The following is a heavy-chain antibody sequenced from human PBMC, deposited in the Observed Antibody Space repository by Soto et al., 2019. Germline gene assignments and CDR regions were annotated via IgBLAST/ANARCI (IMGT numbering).Heavy chain of an antibody. CDR2: INAANGDT. Sequence: SVKVSCKASGYTFTSYGIHWVRQAPGQRLEWMGWINAANGDTKYSPKFQGRVTITRDTSASTAYMEMRSLTSDDTAVYYCARDAPTTETSTFDYWGQGTPVTVSS. V-gene: IGHV1-3*01. J-gene: IGHJ4*02. CDR1: GYTFTSYG. CDR3: ARDAPTTETSTFDY.